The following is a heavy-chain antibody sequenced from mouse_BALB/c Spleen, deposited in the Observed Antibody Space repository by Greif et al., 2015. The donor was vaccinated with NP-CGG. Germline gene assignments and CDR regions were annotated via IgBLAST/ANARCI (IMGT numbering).Heavy chain of an antibody. Sequence: EVMLVESGGDLVKPGGSLKLSCAASGFTFSSYGMSWVRQTPDKRLEWVATISSGGSYTYYPDSVKGRFTISRDNAKNTLYLQMSSLKSEDTAMYYCASLYSSWFAYWGQGTLVTVSA. V-gene: IGHV5-6*01. CDR3: ASLYSSWFAY. D-gene: IGHD2-12*01. J-gene: IGHJ3*01. CDR1: GFTFSSYG. CDR2: ISSGGSYT.